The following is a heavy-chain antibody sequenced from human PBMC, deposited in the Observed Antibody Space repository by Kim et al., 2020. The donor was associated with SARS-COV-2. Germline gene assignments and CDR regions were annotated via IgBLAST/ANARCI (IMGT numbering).Heavy chain of an antibody. CDR2: ISGSGGST. Sequence: GGSLRLSCAASGFTFSRYAMSWVRQAPGKGLEWVSAISGSGGSTYYADSVKGRFTISRDNSKNTLYLQMNSLRAEDTAVYYCAKRITMVRGPTDYWGQGTLVTVSS. J-gene: IGHJ4*02. CDR3: AKRITMVRGPTDY. CDR1: GFTFSRYA. V-gene: IGHV3-23*01. D-gene: IGHD3-10*01.